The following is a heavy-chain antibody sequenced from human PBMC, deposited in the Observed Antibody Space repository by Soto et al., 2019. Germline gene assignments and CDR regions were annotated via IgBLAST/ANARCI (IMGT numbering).Heavy chain of an antibody. CDR3: ARESEDLTSNFDY. V-gene: IGHV3-21*06. J-gene: IGHJ4*02. CDR2: ISSTTNYI. Sequence: GGSLRLSCAASGFTFTRYSMNWVRQAPWKGLEWVSSISSTTNYIYYGDSMKGRFTISRDNAKNSLYLEMNSLRAEDTAVYYCARESEDLTSNFDYWGQGTLVTVSS. CDR1: GFTFTRYS.